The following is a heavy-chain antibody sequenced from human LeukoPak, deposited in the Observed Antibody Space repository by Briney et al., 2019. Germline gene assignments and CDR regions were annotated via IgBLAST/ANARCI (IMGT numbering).Heavy chain of an antibody. CDR2: IIPIFGTA. Sequence: SVKVSCKASGGAFSSYAISWVRQAPGQGLEWMGGIIPIFGTANYAQKFQGRVTITADKSTSTAYMELSSLRSEDTAVYYCAGSSYFRYYYYYYMDVWGKGTTVTVSS. V-gene: IGHV1-69*06. CDR1: GGAFSSYA. D-gene: IGHD2-15*01. CDR3: AGSSYFRYYYYYYMDV. J-gene: IGHJ6*03.